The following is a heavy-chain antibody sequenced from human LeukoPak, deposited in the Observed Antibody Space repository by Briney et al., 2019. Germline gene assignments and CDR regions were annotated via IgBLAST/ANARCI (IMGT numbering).Heavy chain of an antibody. J-gene: IGHJ6*02. Sequence: GGSLRLSCAASGFTFSTYSMSRVRQAPGKGLEWVSYISGSSDAIYYADSVKGRFTISRDNAKNSLYLQMNSLRDEDTAVYYCARYFGDPQGMDVWGQGTTVTVSS. CDR2: ISGSSDAI. D-gene: IGHD3-10*01. CDR3: ARYFGDPQGMDV. V-gene: IGHV3-48*02. CDR1: GFTFSTYS.